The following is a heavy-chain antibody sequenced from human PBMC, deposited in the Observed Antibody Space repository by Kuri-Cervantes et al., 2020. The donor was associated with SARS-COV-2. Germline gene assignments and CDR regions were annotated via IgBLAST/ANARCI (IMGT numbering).Heavy chain of an antibody. D-gene: IGHD2-15*01. CDR1: GYTLTELS. J-gene: IGHJ6*02. CDR3: ATGIGYCSGGSCYNYYYGMDV. V-gene: IGHV1-24*01. Sequence: ASGKVSCKVSGYTLTELSMHWVRQAPGKGLEWMGGFDPEDGETVYAQKFQGRVTMTEDTSTDTAYMELSSLRSEDTAVYYCATGIGYCSGGSCYNYYYGMDVWGQGTTVTVSS. CDR2: FDPEDGET.